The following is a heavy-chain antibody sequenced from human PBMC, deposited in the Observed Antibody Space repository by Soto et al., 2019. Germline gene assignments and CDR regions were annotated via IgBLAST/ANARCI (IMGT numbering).Heavy chain of an antibody. V-gene: IGHV4-34*01. J-gene: IGHJ6*03. CDR1: GGSFSGYY. CDR2: INHSGST. D-gene: IGHD6-6*01. Sequence: QVQLQQWGAGLLKPSETLSLTCAVYGGSFSGYYWSWIRQPPGKGLEWIGEINHSGSTNYNPSLKSRVTISVDTSKNHFSLKLSSVTAADTAVYYCARGGIAARPLRYYYMDVWGKGTTVTVSS. CDR3: ARGGIAARPLRYYYMDV.